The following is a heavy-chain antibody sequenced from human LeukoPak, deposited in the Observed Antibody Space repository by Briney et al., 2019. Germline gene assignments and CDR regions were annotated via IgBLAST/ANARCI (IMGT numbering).Heavy chain of an antibody. V-gene: IGHV1-2*02. Sequence: ASVKVSCKASGYTFTGYYMHWMRQAPGQGLEWMGWINPNSGGTNYAQKFQGRVTMTRDTSISTAYMELSRLRSDDTAVYYCVGSGSYYLNWFDPWGQGTLVTVSS. J-gene: IGHJ5*02. CDR3: VGSGSYYLNWFDP. D-gene: IGHD3-10*01. CDR1: GYTFTGYY. CDR2: INPNSGGT.